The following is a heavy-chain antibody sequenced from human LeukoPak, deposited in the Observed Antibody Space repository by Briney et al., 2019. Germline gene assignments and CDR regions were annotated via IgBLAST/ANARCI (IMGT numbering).Heavy chain of an antibody. V-gene: IGHV3-48*04. D-gene: IGHD6-13*01. CDR2: IRDDSSII. CDR1: GFTFSNYN. Sequence: GGSLRLSCAASGFTFSNYNMNWVRQAPGKGLEWVSYIRDDSSIIYYADSVKGRFTISRDNAKNSLYLQMNSLRAEDTAVYYCARDPERAAAGTDAFDIWGQGTMVTVSS. CDR3: ARDPERAAAGTDAFDI. J-gene: IGHJ3*02.